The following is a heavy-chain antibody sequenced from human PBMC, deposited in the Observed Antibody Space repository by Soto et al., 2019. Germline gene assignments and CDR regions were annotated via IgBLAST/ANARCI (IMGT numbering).Heavy chain of an antibody. CDR1: GGFISIGGFY. D-gene: IGHD5-18*01. J-gene: IGHJ4*02. Sequence: SETLSLTCTVSGGFISIGGFYWHWIRQHPGKGLEWIGYIYYTGSTYYNPSLKSRVTMSVDTSENQFSLELTDVTAADTAVYYCARGTNTAALLFDYWGQGTLVTVSS. V-gene: IGHV4-31*03. CDR3: ARGTNTAALLFDY. CDR2: IYYTGST.